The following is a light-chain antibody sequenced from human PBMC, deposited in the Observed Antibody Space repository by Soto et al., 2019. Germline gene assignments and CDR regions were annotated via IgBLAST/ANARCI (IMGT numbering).Light chain of an antibody. J-gene: IGKJ3*01. V-gene: IGKV3-11*01. Sequence: EIVLTQSPGTLSLSPGEGATLSCRASQSVSGDYVAWYQQKPGQAPRLLIYDASNRATGIPARFSGSGSGTDFTLTISSLEPEDFAVYYCQQRSNWLFGPGTKVYIK. CDR2: DAS. CDR3: QQRSNWL. CDR1: QSVSGD.